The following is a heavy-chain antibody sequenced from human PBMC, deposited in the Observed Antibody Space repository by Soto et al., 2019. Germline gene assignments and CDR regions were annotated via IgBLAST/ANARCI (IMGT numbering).Heavy chain of an antibody. D-gene: IGHD3-22*01. CDR3: AKAPSIVLLGPHDY. CDR1: GFTLSSNW. Sequence: EVQLVESGGGLVQPGGSLRLSCAASGFTLSSNWMHWVRQAPGKGLVWVSRINSDGSVADYADSVKGRFTISRDNAKNTLYLQMNSLRAEDTAVYYCAKAPSIVLLGPHDYWGQGTLVTVSS. V-gene: IGHV3-74*01. J-gene: IGHJ4*02. CDR2: INSDGSVA.